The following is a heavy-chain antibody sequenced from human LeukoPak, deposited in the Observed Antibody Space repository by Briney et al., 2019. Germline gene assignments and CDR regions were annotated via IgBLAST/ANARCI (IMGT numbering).Heavy chain of an antibody. Sequence: GGSLRLSCAASGFTFSSYAMHWVRQAPGKGLEWVAVISYDGSNKYYADSVKGRFTISRDNSKNTLYLQMNSLRAEDTAVYYCAKDLVHPRDFWSGYRGYYGMDVRGQGTTVTVSS. J-gene: IGHJ6*02. CDR3: AKDLVHPRDFWSGYRGYYGMDV. CDR1: GFTFSSYA. CDR2: ISYDGSNK. D-gene: IGHD3-3*01. V-gene: IGHV3-30*04.